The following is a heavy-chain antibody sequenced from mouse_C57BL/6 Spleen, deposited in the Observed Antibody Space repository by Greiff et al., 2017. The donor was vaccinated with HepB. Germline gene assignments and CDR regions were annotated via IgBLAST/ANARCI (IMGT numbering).Heavy chain of an antibody. J-gene: IGHJ3*01. CDR2: IHPNSGST. D-gene: IGHD4-1*02. Sequence: LQQPGAELVKPGASVKLSCKASGYTFTSYWMHWVKQRPGQGLEWIGMIHPNSGSTNYNEKFKSKATLTVDKSSSTAYMQLSSLTSEDSAVYYCARSQLGPWFAYWGQGTLVTVSA. CDR1: GYTFTSYW. V-gene: IGHV1-64*01. CDR3: ARSQLGPWFAY.